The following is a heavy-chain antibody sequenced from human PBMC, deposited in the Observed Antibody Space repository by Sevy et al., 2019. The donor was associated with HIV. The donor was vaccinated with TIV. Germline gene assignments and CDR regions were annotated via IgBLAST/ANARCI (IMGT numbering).Heavy chain of an antibody. CDR1: GFTFSTYS. V-gene: IGHV3-48*02. J-gene: IGHJ4*02. Sequence: GGSLRLSCAASGFTFSTYSLNWVRQAPGKGLEWVSYISSSSTIYYADSVKGRFTISRDNAKNSLYLQMNSLRDEDTAVYYCAREMSGSYLGGGYYFDYWGRGTLVTVSS. CDR2: ISSSSTI. CDR3: AREMSGSYLGGGYYFDY. D-gene: IGHD1-26*01.